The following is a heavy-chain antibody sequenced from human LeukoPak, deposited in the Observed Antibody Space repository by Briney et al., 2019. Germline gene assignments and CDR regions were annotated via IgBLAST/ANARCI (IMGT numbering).Heavy chain of an antibody. Sequence: ASVKVSCKASVYTFTSYGISWVRQAPGQGLEWMGWISAYNGNTNYAQKLQGRVTMTTDTSTSTAYMELRSLRSDDTAVYYCARVGISSPENWFDPWGQGTLVTVSS. V-gene: IGHV1-18*04. J-gene: IGHJ5*02. CDR1: VYTFTSYG. CDR2: ISAYNGNT. D-gene: IGHD1-26*01. CDR3: ARVGISSPENWFDP.